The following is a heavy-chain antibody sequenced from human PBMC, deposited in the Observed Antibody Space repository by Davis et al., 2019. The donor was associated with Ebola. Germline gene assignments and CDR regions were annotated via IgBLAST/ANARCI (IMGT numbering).Heavy chain of an antibody. CDR3: ARDWRGLGGMDV. D-gene: IGHD3-3*01. J-gene: IGHJ6*02. Sequence: SGPTLVKPTQTLTLTCTFSGFSLSTSGMCVSWIRQPPGKGLEWIGYLYYSGSTNYNPSLKSRVTISVDTSKNQFSLRLSSVTAADTAVYYCARDWRGLGGMDVWGQGTTVTVSS. CDR1: GFSLSTSGMC. V-gene: IGHV4-61*08. CDR2: LYYSGST.